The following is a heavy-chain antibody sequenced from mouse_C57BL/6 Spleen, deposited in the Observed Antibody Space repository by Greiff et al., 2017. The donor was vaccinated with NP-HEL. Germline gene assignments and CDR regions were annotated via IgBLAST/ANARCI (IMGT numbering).Heavy chain of an antibody. CDR2: IYPSDSEP. D-gene: IGHD2-1*01. V-gene: IGHV1-61*01. J-gene: IGHJ1*03. CDR1: GYTFPSYW. CDR3: AREVMIYYGNYEYFDV. Sequence: QVHVKQPGAELVRPGSSVKLSCKASGYTFPSYWLDWVKQRPGQGLEWIGNIYPSDSEPHYNQKFKDKATLTVDKSSSTAYMKLSSLTSEDSAVYYCAREVMIYYGNYEYFDVWGTGTTVTVSS.